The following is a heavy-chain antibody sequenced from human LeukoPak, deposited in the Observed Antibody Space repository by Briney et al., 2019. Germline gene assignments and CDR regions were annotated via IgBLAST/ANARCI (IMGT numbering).Heavy chain of an antibody. CDR3: QVGDFWSGPPHYYMDV. CDR2: FQYGGNS. J-gene: IGHJ6*03. CDR1: GGSISSYY. D-gene: IGHD3-3*01. Sequence: SETLSLTCTVSGGSISSYYWSWIRQSPGKGLEWIGSFQYGGNSKYNPSLKSRVAMSVDTSKRQLSLRLTSVTAADTAVYCTQVGDFWSGPPHYYMDVWGTGTTVTVSS. V-gene: IGHV4-59*01.